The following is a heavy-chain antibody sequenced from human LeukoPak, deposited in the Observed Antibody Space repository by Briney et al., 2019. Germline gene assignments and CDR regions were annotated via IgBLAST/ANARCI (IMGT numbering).Heavy chain of an antibody. J-gene: IGHJ4*02. D-gene: IGHD1-26*01. Sequence: SETLSLTCAVYGGSFSGYYWSWIRQPPGKGLEWIGEINHTGSTNYNPSLKSRVTISIDTSKNHFSLKLSSVIAADTAVYYCARVLSGNYYPADYWGQGTLVTVSS. V-gene: IGHV4-34*01. CDR3: ARVLSGNYYPADY. CDR2: INHTGST. CDR1: GGSFSGYY.